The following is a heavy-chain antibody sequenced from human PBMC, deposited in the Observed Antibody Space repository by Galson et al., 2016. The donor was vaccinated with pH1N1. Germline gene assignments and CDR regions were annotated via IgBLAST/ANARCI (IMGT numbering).Heavy chain of an antibody. D-gene: IGHD3-3*01. CDR1: GFTFSSFG. CDR2: ISYDGSVE. V-gene: IGHV3-30*18. J-gene: IGHJ4*02. Sequence: LRLSCAASGFTFSSFGMHWVRQAPGKGLEWMAVISYDGSVEYYGDSVKGRFSISRDNSKNTLYLQMNSLRPEDTAVYYCAKESGEDWSGSKRYSFDYWGQGALVTVSS. CDR3: AKESGEDWSGSKRYSFDY.